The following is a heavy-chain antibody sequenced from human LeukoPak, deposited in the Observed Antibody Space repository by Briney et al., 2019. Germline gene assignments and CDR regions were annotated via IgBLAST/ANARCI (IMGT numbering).Heavy chain of an antibody. Sequence: PGGSLRLSCAASGFTFSTYWMSWVRQAPGKGLEWVANINEDGGKKYYVDSVEGRFTISRDNAKNSVYLQMNSLRDEDSAVYYCARTGRLFDYWGQGTLVTVSS. CDR1: GFTFSTYW. CDR3: ARTGRLFDY. V-gene: IGHV3-7*05. CDR2: INEDGGKK. D-gene: IGHD6-25*01. J-gene: IGHJ4*02.